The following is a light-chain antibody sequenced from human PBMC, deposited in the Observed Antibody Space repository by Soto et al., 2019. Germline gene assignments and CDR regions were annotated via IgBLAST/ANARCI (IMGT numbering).Light chain of an antibody. CDR2: DAS. Sequence: EIVLTQSPATLSLSPGERATLSFRASQSLSSYLAWYQQKPGQAPRLLIYDASNRATGIPARFSGSGSGTDFTLTISSLEPEDFAVYYCQQRSNWPLTFGGGTKVDI. V-gene: IGKV3-11*01. J-gene: IGKJ4*01. CDR3: QQRSNWPLT. CDR1: QSLSSY.